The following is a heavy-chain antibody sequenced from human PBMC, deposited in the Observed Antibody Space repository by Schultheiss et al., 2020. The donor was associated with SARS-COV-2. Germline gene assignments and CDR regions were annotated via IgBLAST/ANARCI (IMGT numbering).Heavy chain of an antibody. CDR3: ARSAAGRDFDY. Sequence: SETLSLTCAVYGGSISSYYWSWIRQPPGKGLEWIGSIYHSGSTDYNPSLKSRVTISVDTSKNQFSLKLSSVTAADTAVYYCARSAAGRDFDYWGQGTLVTVSS. V-gene: IGHV4-34*01. J-gene: IGHJ4*02. D-gene: IGHD3-10*01. CDR2: IYHSGST. CDR1: GGSISSYY.